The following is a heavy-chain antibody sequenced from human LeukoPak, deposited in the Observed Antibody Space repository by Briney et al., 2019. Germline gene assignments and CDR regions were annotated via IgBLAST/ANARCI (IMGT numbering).Heavy chain of an antibody. Sequence: RTGGSLRLSCAASGFTFSSYEMNWVRQAPGKGLEWVSYISSSGSTIYYADSVKGRFTISRDNAKNSLYLQMNSLRAEDTAVYYCAREDSSGWFDYWGQGTLVTVSS. V-gene: IGHV3-48*03. D-gene: IGHD6-19*01. J-gene: IGHJ4*02. CDR2: ISSSGSTI. CDR1: GFTFSSYE. CDR3: AREDSSGWFDY.